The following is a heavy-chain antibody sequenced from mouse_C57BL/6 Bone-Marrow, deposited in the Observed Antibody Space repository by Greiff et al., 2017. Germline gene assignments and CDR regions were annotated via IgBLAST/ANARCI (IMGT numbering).Heavy chain of an antibody. Sequence: VKLQESGAELVRPGASVTLSCKASGYTFTDYEMHWVKQTPVHGLEWIGAIDPETGGTAYNQKFKGKAILTADKSSSTAYMELRSLTSEDSAVYYCEGRGSSFDYWGQGTTLTVSS. D-gene: IGHD1-1*01. CDR3: EGRGSSFDY. J-gene: IGHJ2*01. V-gene: IGHV1-15*01. CDR1: GYTFTDYE. CDR2: IDPETGGT.